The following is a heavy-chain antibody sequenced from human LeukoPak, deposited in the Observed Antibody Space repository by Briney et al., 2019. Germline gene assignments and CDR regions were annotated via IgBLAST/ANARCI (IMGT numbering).Heavy chain of an antibody. CDR1: GYTFTSYY. CDR3: ARQKVEWELLPWSAFDI. V-gene: IGHV1-46*01. J-gene: IGHJ3*02. D-gene: IGHD1-26*01. CDR2: INPSGDST. Sequence: ASVKVSCKASGYTFTSYYMHWVGQAPGQGREWMGIINPSGDSTTYAKKFQGRVTSTRDTSTSKVYMDMRKVRSEDTAVYYCARQKVEWELLPWSAFDIWGQGTMVTVSS.